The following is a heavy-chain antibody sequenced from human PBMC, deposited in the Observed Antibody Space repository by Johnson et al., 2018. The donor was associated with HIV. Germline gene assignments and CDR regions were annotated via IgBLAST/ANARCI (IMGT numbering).Heavy chain of an antibody. Sequence: QMMLVESGGGVVQPGGSLRLSCAASEFTFSDHYMDWIRQAPGKGLEWVSYISSSGSNIYYADSVKGRFTVSRDNAKNSVYLQMNSLRAEDTAVYYYDTSGYLIRPRAFDVWGKGTMVTVSS. V-gene: IGHV3-11*04. J-gene: IGHJ3*01. CDR2: ISSSGSNI. CDR1: EFTFSDHY. CDR3: DTSGYLIRPRAFDV. D-gene: IGHD3-22*01.